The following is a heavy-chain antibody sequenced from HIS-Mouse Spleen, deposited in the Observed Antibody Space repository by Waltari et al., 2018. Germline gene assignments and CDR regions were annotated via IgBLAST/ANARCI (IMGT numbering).Heavy chain of an antibody. D-gene: IGHD6-19*01. Sequence: QVTLRESGPALVKPTQTLTLTCTFSGFSLSTSGMCVSWIRQPPGKALEWLARIDLDDDKYYSTSLKPRRTISKDTSKNQVVLTMTNMDPVDTATDYCARIAEGYSSGWDAFDYWGQGTLVTVSS. CDR1: GFSLSTSGMC. CDR2: IDLDDDK. J-gene: IGHJ4*02. V-gene: IGHV2-70*15. CDR3: ARIAEGYSSGWDAFDY.